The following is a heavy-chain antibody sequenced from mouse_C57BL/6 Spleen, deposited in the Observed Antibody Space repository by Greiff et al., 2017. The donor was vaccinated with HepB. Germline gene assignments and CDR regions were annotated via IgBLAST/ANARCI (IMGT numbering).Heavy chain of an antibody. J-gene: IGHJ2*01. CDR1: GYTFTSYW. CDR3: ARITTVPDY. CDR2: IYPGSGST. Sequence: QVQLQQPGAELVKPGASVKMSCKASGYTFTSYWITWVKQRPGQGLEWIGDIYPGSGSTNYNEKFKSKATLTVGTSSSTAYMQLSSLTSEDSAVYYCARITTVPDYWGQGTTLTVSS. D-gene: IGHD1-1*01. V-gene: IGHV1-55*01.